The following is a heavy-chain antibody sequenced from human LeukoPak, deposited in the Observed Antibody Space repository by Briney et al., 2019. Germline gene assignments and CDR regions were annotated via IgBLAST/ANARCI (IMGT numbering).Heavy chain of an antibody. Sequence: GGSLRLSCAASGFTFSSYGMHWVRQAPGKGLEWVAVISYDGSNKYYADSVKGRFTISRDNSKNTLYLQMNSLRAEDTAVYYCAKDSDDILTGYLDYWGQGTLVTVSS. CDR1: GFTFSSYG. CDR3: AKDSDDILTGYLDY. CDR2: ISYDGSNK. V-gene: IGHV3-30*18. D-gene: IGHD3-9*01. J-gene: IGHJ4*02.